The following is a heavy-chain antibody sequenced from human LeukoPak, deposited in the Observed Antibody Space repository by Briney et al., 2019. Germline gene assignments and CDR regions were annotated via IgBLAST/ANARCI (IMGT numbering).Heavy chain of an antibody. V-gene: IGHV3-11*05. J-gene: IGHJ3*02. Sequence: GGSLRLSCAASGFTFSDYYMSWIRQAPGKGLEWVSYISSNSGYIDYADSTQGRFTISRDNAKKSLYLQMNSLRAEDTAVYYCARDLRAAAGSNAFDIWGQGTMVTVSS. CDR3: ARDLRAAAGSNAFDI. D-gene: IGHD6-13*01. CDR2: ISSNSGYI. CDR1: GFTFSDYY.